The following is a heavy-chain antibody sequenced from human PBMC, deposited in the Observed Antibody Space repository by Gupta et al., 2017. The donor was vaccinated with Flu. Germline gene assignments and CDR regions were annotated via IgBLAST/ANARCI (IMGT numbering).Heavy chain of an antibody. J-gene: IGHJ4*02. CDR2: IYYSGST. Sequence: QLQLQESGPGLVKPSETLSLTCTVSGGSISSSSYYWGWIRQPPGKGLEWIGSIYYSGSTYYNPSLKRRVTISVDTSKNQFSLKLSSVTAADTAVYYCARTYYDFWSGYPYYFDYWGQGTLVTVSS. V-gene: IGHV4-39*01. D-gene: IGHD3-3*01. CDR1: GGSISSSSYY. CDR3: ARTYYDFWSGYPYYFDY.